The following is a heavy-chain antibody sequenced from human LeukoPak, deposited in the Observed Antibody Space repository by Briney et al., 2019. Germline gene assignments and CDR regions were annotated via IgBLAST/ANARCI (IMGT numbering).Heavy chain of an antibody. D-gene: IGHD1-26*01. V-gene: IGHV3-30*02. CDR2: IRYDGSNK. J-gene: IGHJ5*02. CDR3: ARGWELLGNNWFDP. CDR1: GFTFSSYG. Sequence: GGSLRLSCAASGFTFSSYGMHWVRQAPGKGLEWVAFIRYDGSNKYYADSVKGRFTISRDNSKNTLYLQMNSLRAEDTAVYYCARGWELLGNNWFDPWGQGTLVTVSS.